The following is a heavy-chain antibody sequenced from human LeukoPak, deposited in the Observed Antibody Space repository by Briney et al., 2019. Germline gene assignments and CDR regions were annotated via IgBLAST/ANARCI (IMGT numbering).Heavy chain of an antibody. V-gene: IGHV3-43D*03. CDR1: GFTFDDYA. CDR2: ISWDGDST. J-gene: IGHJ4*01. D-gene: IGHD1-26*01. CDR3: PKYGYSGNHRSSDY. Sequence: GSMRLSSAASGFTFDDYAMHWIHQAPGKGLEWVSLISWDGDSTYYADPVKGRFTISRHNSKNSLYLQMNSLSPQDPALYHRPKYGYSGNHRSSDYWAHGTLVTVSS.